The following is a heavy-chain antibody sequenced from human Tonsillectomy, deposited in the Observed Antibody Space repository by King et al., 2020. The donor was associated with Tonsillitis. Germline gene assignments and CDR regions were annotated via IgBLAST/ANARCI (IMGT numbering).Heavy chain of an antibody. CDR1: GGSISIGGYS. J-gene: IGHJ6*03. Sequence: QLQLQESASGLVKPSQTLSLTCAVSGGSISIGGYSWSWIRQPPGKGLEWIGHIYDSGTTYYNPSLKGRVTISVDRSKNQFSLKVSSVTAADTAVYFCARGPREFTDCYMDVWGKGTPVTVSS. V-gene: IGHV4-30-2*01. D-gene: IGHD3/OR15-3a*01. CDR3: ARGPREFTDCYMDV. CDR2: IYDSGTT.